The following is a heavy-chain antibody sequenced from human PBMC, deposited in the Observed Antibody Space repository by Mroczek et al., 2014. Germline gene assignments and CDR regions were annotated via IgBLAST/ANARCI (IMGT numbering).Heavy chain of an antibody. CDR2: IYYSGST. Sequence: QVQLQESGPGLVKPSETLSLTCTVSGGSISSSSYYWGWIRQPPGKGLEWIGSIYYSGSTYYNPSLKSRVTISVDTSKNQFSLKLSSVTAADTAVYYCARPSNGQRGKGAGFDYWGQGTLVTVSS. D-gene: IGHD1-26*01. J-gene: IGHJ4*02. CDR3: ARPSNGQRGKGAGFDY. V-gene: IGHV4-39*01. CDR1: GGSISSSSYY.